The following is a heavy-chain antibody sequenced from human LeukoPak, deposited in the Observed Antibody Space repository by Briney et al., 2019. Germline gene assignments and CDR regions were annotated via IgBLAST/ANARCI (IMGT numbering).Heavy chain of an antibody. J-gene: IGHJ4*02. V-gene: IGHV6-1*01. CDR1: GDSVSSNSAA. D-gene: IGHD6-19*01. Sequence: SQTLSLTCAISGDSVSSNSAAWNWIRQSPSRGLEWLGRTYYRSKWYNDYAVSVKSRITINPDTSKNQFSLQLNSVTPEDTAVYYCARVERGSLLAHMPYSSGWYAFDYWGQGTLVTVSS. CDR2: TYYRSKWYN. CDR3: ARVERGSLLAHMPYSSGWYAFDY.